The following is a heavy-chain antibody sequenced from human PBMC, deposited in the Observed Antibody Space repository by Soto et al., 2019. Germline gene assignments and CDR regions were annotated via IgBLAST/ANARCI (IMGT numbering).Heavy chain of an antibody. CDR2: IYPSGST. CDR1: GGSISSSNW. V-gene: IGHV4-4*02. CDR3: ARVGYRDYDFWSGYYPYYGMDV. D-gene: IGHD3-3*01. Sequence: QVQLQESGPGLVKPSGTLSLTCAVSGGSISSSNWWRWVRQPPGKGLEWIGEIYPSGSTNYNPSLKSRVTISVDKSKNQFSLKLSSVTAADTAVYYCARVGYRDYDFWSGYYPYYGMDVWGQGTTVTVSS. J-gene: IGHJ6*02.